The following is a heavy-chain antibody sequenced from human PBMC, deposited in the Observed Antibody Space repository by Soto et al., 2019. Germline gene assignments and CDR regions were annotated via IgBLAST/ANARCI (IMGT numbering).Heavy chain of an antibody. CDR3: ARERLELGKAFDI. V-gene: IGHV3-48*01. D-gene: IGHD1-26*01. Sequence: QPGGSLRLSCAASGFTFSSYSMNWVRQAPGKGLEWVSYISSSSSTIYYADSVKGRFTISRDNAKNSLYLQMNSLRAEDTAVYYCARERLELGKAFDIWGQGTMVTVSS. CDR2: ISSSSSTI. CDR1: GFTFSSYS. J-gene: IGHJ3*02.